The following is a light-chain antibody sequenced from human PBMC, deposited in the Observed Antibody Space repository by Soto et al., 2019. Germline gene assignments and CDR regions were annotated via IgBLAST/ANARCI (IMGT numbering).Light chain of an antibody. CDR1: QSLSSW. CDR2: DTS. Sequence: DIQMTQSPSSLSASIGDRVTITCRASQSLSSWVAWYQKKPDKGPQLLISDTSRFETGIPSRFSGSGSGARFSLTTTRLLANDGALSVCQEDNNYPWTVGKGTRVEIK. V-gene: IGKV1-5*01. CDR3: QEDNNYPWT. J-gene: IGKJ1*01.